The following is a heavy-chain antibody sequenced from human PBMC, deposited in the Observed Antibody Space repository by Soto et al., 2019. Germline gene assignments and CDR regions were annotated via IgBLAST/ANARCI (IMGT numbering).Heavy chain of an antibody. V-gene: IGHV4-4*07. CDR3: ARGQRFSDCFDP. D-gene: IGHD3-3*01. CDR2: IYSSGST. Sequence: QVHLQESGPGLVKPSETLSLTCTVSGGAISTYYWTWIRQPAGKGREWIGRIYSSGSTKYNPSLQSRVTMSLDTSNTQFSLRLTSVTAADTAVYYCARGQRFSDCFDPWGQGTLVTVSS. J-gene: IGHJ5*02. CDR1: GGAISTYY.